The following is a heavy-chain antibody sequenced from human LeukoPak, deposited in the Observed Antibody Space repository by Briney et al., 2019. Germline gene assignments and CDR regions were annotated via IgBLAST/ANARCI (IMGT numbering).Heavy chain of an antibody. Sequence: GRPLRLSCAASGFTFSSYAMHWVRQAPGKGLEWVAVISYDGSNKYYADSVKGRFTISRDNSKNTLYLQMNSLRAEDTAVYYCARDESSGYSYGTYYYYGMDVWGQGTTVTVSS. CDR1: GFTFSSYA. D-gene: IGHD5-18*01. CDR2: ISYDGSNK. J-gene: IGHJ6*02. CDR3: ARDESSGYSYGTYYYYGMDV. V-gene: IGHV3-30-3*01.